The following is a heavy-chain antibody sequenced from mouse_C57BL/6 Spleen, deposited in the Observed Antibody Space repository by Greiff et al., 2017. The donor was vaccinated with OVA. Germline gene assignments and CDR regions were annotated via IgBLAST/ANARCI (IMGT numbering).Heavy chain of an antibody. CDR1: GYTFTSYW. CDR3: AITTVVARYYFDY. Sequence: QVQLQQPGTELVKPGASVKLSCKASGYTFTSYWMHWVKQRPGQGLEWIGNINPSNGGTNYNEKFKSKATLTVDKSSSTAYMQLSSLTSEDSAVYYGAITTVVARYYFDYWGQGTTLTVSS. CDR2: INPSNGGT. V-gene: IGHV1-53*01. D-gene: IGHD1-1*01. J-gene: IGHJ2*01.